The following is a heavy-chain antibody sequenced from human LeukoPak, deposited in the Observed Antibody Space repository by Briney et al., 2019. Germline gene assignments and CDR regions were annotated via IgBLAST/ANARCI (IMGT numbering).Heavy chain of an antibody. CDR3: AKVRVSGIVLLPFDP. V-gene: IGHV3-23*01. D-gene: IGHD3-10*01. CDR1: GFTFSSYA. J-gene: IGHJ5*02. CDR2: ISGSGGST. Sequence: PGGSLRLSCAASGFTFSSYAMSWVRQAPGKGLEWVAAISGSGGSTYYADSVKGRFTISRDNSKNTLYLQMNSLRAEDTAVYYCAKVRVSGIVLLPFDPWGQGTLVTVSS.